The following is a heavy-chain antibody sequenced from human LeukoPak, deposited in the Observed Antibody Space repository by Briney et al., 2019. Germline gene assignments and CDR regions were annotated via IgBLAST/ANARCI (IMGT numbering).Heavy chain of an antibody. V-gene: IGHV3-74*01. D-gene: IGHD3-3*01. J-gene: IGHJ6*02. Sequence: EAGGSLRLSCAASGNYWMHWVRQVPGKGLVWVSHINSDGSWTSYADSVKGRFTISKDNAKNMVYLQMNSLRVEDTAPYYCAKSVAIYFYYGLDVWGQGTTVTVSS. CDR2: INSDGSWT. CDR3: AKSVAIYFYYGLDV. CDR1: GNYW.